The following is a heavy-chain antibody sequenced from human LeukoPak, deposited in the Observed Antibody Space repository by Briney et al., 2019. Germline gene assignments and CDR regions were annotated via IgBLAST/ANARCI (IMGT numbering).Heavy chain of an antibody. CDR1: GFTFDDYA. D-gene: IGHD3-16*01. J-gene: IGHJ4*02. V-gene: IGHV3-9*01. CDR2: ISWNSGSR. Sequence: GGSLRLSCAASGFTFDDYAMHWVRQAPGKGLEWVSGISWNSGSRGYADSVKGRFTISRDNAKNSLYLQMNTLRADDTAVYYCARDGFGTGSNWGQGTLVTVSS. CDR3: ARDGFGTGSN.